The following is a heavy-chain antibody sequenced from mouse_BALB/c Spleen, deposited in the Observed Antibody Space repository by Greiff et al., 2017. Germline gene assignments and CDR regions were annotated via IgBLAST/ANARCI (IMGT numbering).Heavy chain of an antibody. CDR3: ARRGLDY. CDR1: GYTFTSYW. D-gene: IGHD3-3*01. J-gene: IGHJ2*01. V-gene: IGHV1-7*01. Sequence: QVQLKESGAELAKPGASVKMSCKASGYTFTSYWMHWVKQRPGQGLEWIGYINPSTGYTEYNQKFKDKATLTADKSSSTAYMQLSSLTSEDSAVYYCARRGLDYWGQGTTLTVSS. CDR2: INPSTGYT.